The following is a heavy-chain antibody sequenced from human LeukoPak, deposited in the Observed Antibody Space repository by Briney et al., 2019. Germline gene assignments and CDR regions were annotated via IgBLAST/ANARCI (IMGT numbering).Heavy chain of an antibody. V-gene: IGHV3-48*01. CDR3: ARDFLEDSY. Sequence: PGGSLRLSCAASGFTFSNYNMNWVRQAPGKGLEWLSYISSSSSTIYYADSVKGRFTISRDNARNSLYLQMNGLRAEDTAVYYCARDFLEDSYWGQGTLVTVSS. J-gene: IGHJ4*02. D-gene: IGHD3-3*01. CDR2: ISSSSSTI. CDR1: GFTFSNYN.